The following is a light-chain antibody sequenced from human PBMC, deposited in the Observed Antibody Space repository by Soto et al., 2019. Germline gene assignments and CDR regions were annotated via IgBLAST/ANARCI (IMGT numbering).Light chain of an antibody. Sequence: EIVLTQSPGILSLSPGERATLSCRASQSVSNDFLAWYQQKPGQAPRLLIYGASTRATDVPDRFSGSGSGADFTLTISSLEPEDVAIYYCQQRSNWPPVTFGQGTKVDIK. V-gene: IGKV3D-20*02. J-gene: IGKJ1*01. CDR2: GAS. CDR1: QSVSNDF. CDR3: QQRSNWPPVT.